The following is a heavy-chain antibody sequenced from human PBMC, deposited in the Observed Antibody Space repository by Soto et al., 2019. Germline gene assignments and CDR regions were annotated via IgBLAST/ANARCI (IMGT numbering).Heavy chain of an antibody. D-gene: IGHD3-16*02. Sequence: SETLSLTCAVSGGSISSGGYSWSWIRQPPGKSLEWIGYIYHSGSTYYNPSLKSRVTISVDRSKNQFSLKLSSVTAADTAVYYCARGIVGGNDYWGQGTLVTVSS. CDR2: IYHSGST. V-gene: IGHV4-30-2*01. CDR1: GGSISSGGYS. CDR3: ARGIVGGNDY. J-gene: IGHJ4*02.